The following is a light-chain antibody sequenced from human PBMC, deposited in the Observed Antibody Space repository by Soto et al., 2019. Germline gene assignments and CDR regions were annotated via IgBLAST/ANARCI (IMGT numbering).Light chain of an antibody. CDR1: SSNIGAGSD. CDR3: QSLYSSRTVRM. V-gene: IGLV1-40*01. J-gene: IGLJ3*02. Sequence: QSVLTQPPSVSGAPGQRVTISCAGSSSNIGAGSDVHWYQQVPGTAPKLLIYFNTNRPSGVPDRFSGSKSGTSASLAIAGRQAEDEADYYCQSLYSSRTVRMFGGGTKLTVL. CDR2: FNT.